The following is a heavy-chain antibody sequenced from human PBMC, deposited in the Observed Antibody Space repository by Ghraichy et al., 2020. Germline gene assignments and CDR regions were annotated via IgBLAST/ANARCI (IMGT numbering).Heavy chain of an antibody. CDR1: GYSVTELA. CDR2: FDPEDGER. V-gene: IGHV1-24*01. Sequence: ASVKVSCKVAGYSVTELAMQWERQAPGKGLEWMGGFDPEDGERIYAQKFQGRVTMTEDTSTGTLDMDLSSLRSEDTAVYYCAADVRSNWYGFAFDSWGQGTLVTVSS. J-gene: IGHJ4*02. CDR3: AADVRSNWYGFAFDS. D-gene: IGHD6-13*01.